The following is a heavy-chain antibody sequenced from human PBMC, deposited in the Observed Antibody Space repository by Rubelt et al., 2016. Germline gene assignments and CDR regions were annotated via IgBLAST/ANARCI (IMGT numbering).Heavy chain of an antibody. V-gene: IGHV1-18*01. CDR3: ARRDGYNWDDAFDI. CDR1: GYTFTSYG. J-gene: IGHJ3*02. CDR2: ISAYHGNT. Sequence: QVQLVQSGAEVKKPGASVKVSCKASGYTFTSYGISWVRQAPGQGLEWMGWISAYHGNTNFAQKLQGRVTMTTDTSTSTAYMELRRLRSDDTAVYYCARRDGYNWDDAFDIWGQGTMVTVSS. D-gene: IGHD5-24*01.